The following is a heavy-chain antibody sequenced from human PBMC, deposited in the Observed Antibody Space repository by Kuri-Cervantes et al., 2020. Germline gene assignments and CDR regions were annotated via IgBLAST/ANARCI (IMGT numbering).Heavy chain of an antibody. J-gene: IGHJ4*02. CDR1: GFTFSSYG. Sequence: GESLKISCAASGFTFSSYGMHWVRQAPGKGLEWVAVISYDESNKYYADSVKGRFTISRDNSKNTLYLQMNSLRAEDTAVYYCVFGIRRYFDYWGQGTLVTVSS. CDR3: VFGIRRYFDY. V-gene: IGHV3-30*12. CDR2: ISYDESNK. D-gene: IGHD3-3*01.